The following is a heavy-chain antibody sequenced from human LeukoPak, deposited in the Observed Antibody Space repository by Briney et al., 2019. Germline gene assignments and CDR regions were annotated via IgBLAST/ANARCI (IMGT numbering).Heavy chain of an antibody. Sequence: GGSLRLSCAASGFTFSSYAMHWVRQAPGKGLEWVAVISYDGSNKYYADSVKGRFTISRDNSKNTLYLQMNSLRAEDTAVYYCASGQGWHFDLWGRGTLVTVSS. V-gene: IGHV3-30-3*01. J-gene: IGHJ2*01. CDR1: GFTFSSYA. CDR3: ASGQGWHFDL. CDR2: ISYDGSNK.